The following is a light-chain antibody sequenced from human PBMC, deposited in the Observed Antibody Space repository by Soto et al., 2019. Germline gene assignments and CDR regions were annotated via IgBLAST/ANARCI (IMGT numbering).Light chain of an antibody. CDR1: QSVLSQ. J-gene: IGKJ1*01. Sequence: EIVLTQSPATLSLSPGEGATVSCRASQSVLSQLAWYQQKPGQAPRLLIYGASNRATGIPDRFSGSGSGTDFTLTISRLEPEDFAVYYCQQYGSSGTFGQGTKVDIK. V-gene: IGKV3-20*01. CDR2: GAS. CDR3: QQYGSSGT.